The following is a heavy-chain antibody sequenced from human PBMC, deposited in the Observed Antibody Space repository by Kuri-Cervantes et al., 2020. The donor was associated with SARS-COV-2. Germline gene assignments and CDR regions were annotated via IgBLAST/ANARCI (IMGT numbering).Heavy chain of an antibody. V-gene: IGHV3-7*03. CDR2: IKQDGSEK. D-gene: IGHD6-13*01. CDR1: GFTVSSNY. Sequence: GGSLRLSCAASGFTVSSNYMSWVRQAPGKGLEWVANIKQDGSEKYYVDSVKGRFTISRDNAKNSLYLQMNSLRAEDTAVYYCARGNPRGISMDVWGQGTTVTVSS. J-gene: IGHJ6*02. CDR3: ARGNPRGISMDV.